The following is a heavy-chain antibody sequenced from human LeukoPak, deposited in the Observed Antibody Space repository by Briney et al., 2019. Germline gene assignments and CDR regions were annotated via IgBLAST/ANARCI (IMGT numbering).Heavy chain of an antibody. CDR1: GFSFRSSA. V-gene: IGHV3-30*02. CDR3: AKDLGLQVGASPFDY. Sequence: GSLRLSCAASGFSFRSSAMHWVRQAPGKGLEWMAFMRSDGSDEHYADSVKDRFTISRDNSHNTLYLQMNSLHSEDTAVYYCAKDLGLQVGASPFDYWGQGTLVTVSS. J-gene: IGHJ4*02. D-gene: IGHD1-26*01. CDR2: MRSDGSDE.